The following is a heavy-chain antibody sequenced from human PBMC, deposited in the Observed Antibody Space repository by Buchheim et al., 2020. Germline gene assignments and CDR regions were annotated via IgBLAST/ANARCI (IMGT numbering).Heavy chain of an antibody. J-gene: IGHJ4*02. CDR1: GFTFSSYA. V-gene: IGHV3-23*01. Sequence: EVQLLESGGGLVQHGGSLRLSCAASGFTFSSYAMSWVRQAPGKGLEWVSAISGSGGSTYYADSVKGRFTISSANSKNKLYLQMNSLRAEDTAVYYCAKDRLGEGHYDFEMVAGYWGQGTL. CDR2: ISGSGGST. D-gene: IGHD3-3*01. CDR3: AKDRLGEGHYDFEMVAGY.